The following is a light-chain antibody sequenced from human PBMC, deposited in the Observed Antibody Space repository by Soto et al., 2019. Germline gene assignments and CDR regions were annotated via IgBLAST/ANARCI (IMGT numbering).Light chain of an antibody. J-gene: IGKJ1*01. CDR3: QQYNKWPLA. CDR1: ESVSSN. CDR2: GAS. Sequence: IVMMQSPATLSVSPGESATLFCRASESVSSNLAWYQQKPGQAPRLLIHGASTRATGVPARFSGSGSGTEFALSISSLQSEDFAVYYCQQYNKWPLAFGQGTKVEIK. V-gene: IGKV3-15*01.